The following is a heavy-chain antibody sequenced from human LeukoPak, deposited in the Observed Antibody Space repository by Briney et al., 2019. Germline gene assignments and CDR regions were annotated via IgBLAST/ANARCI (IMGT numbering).Heavy chain of an antibody. CDR3: ARSADWSRWDY. V-gene: IGHV3-66*01. D-gene: IGHD3-9*01. CDR2: INNGDTT. J-gene: IGHJ4*02. Sequence: GGSLRLSCAASGFTDNTNHMSWARQAPGKALESVSIINNGDTTYYAASVKGRFTISSDNSKNPLYLQVNSLRVKDTAVYYCARSADWSRWDYWGPGTLVTVSS. CDR1: GFTDNTNH.